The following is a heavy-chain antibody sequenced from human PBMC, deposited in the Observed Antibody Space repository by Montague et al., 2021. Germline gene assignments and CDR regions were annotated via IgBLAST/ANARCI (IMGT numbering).Heavy chain of an antibody. CDR1: GGSISSNNW. V-gene: IGHV4-4*02. J-gene: IGHJ5*02. D-gene: IGHD3-22*01. CDR3: ARVAAWGYYDTSGPNWFDP. Sequence: ETLSLTCAVSGGSISSNNWWTWVRQPPGKGLEWIGEIFHNGSTTYSPSLKSRVTISMDKSKNQSSLKLTSVTAADTAVYYCARVAAWGYYDTSGPNWFDPWGQGTLVTVSS. CDR2: IFHNGST.